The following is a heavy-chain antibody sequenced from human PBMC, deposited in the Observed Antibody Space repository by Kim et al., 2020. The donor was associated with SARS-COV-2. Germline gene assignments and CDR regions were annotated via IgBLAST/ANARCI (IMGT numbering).Heavy chain of an antibody. J-gene: IGHJ4*02. D-gene: IGHD3-16*01. CDR1: GQAITDTSSF. CDR3: ARHARRLSTFDL. Sequence: SETLSLTCSVSGQAITDTSSFWGWVRQAPGAGLEWIASISYQFYTYYNPSLKSRVAVSVDMSTNQFSLRLHSLSASDAAVYFCARHARRLSTFDLWGQG. CDR2: ISYQFYT. V-gene: IGHV4-39*01.